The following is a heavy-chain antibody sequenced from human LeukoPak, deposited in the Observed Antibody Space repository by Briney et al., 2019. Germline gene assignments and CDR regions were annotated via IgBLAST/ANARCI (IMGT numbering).Heavy chain of an antibody. D-gene: IGHD6-13*01. CDR1: GFTFSDYA. J-gene: IGHJ4*02. CDR2: ISDDGSGT. CDR3: AKGAAAAAPYYFDY. Sequence: GGSLRLSCAASGFTFSDYAMSWVRQAPGQGLEWVSTISDDGSGTYYADSVKGRFTISRDNSKNTLFLQINSLRAEDSAVYYCAKGAAAAAPYYFDYWGQGTLVTVSS. V-gene: IGHV3-23*01.